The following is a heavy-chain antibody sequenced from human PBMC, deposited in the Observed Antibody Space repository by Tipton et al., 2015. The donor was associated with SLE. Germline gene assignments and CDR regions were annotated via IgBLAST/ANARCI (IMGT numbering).Heavy chain of an antibody. D-gene: IGHD1-26*01. V-gene: IGHV4-38-2*02. CDR2: IYHSGST. Sequence: TLSLTCTVSGYSITSGYYWGWIRQSPGKGLEWIGSIYHSGSTYYNPSLKSRVTISVDTSANQFSLKLSSVTAADTAVYYCARGLFGWELPYWGQGTLVTVSS. J-gene: IGHJ4*02. CDR3: ARGLFGWELPY. CDR1: GYSITSGYY.